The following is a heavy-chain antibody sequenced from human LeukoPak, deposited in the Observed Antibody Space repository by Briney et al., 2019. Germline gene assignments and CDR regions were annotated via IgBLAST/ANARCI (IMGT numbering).Heavy chain of an antibody. CDR2: IKQDGSEK. V-gene: IGHV3-7*01. CDR3: ARDMGYGDY. CDR1: GFTFSSYW. D-gene: IGHD3-16*01. Sequence: GGSLRLSCAASGFTFSSYWMTWVRQAPGKGLEWVANIKQDGSEKYYVDSVKGRSTISRDNAKNSLCLQMNSLRAEDTAVYYCARDMGYGDYWGQGTLVSVSS. J-gene: IGHJ4*02.